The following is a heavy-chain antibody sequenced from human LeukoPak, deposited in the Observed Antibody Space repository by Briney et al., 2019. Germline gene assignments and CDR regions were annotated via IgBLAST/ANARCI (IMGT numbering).Heavy chain of an antibody. CDR1: GFTFSSYG. CDR3: AKVGYCSSTSCYNFDY. D-gene: IGHD2-2*03. CDR2: IRYDGSNK. Sequence: GGSLRLSCAASGFTFSSYGMHWVRQAPGKGLEWVAFIRYDGSNKYYADSVKGRFTISRDNSKNTLYLQMNSLRAEDTAVYYCAKVGYCSSTSCYNFDYWGQGTLVTVSS. J-gene: IGHJ4*02. V-gene: IGHV3-30*02.